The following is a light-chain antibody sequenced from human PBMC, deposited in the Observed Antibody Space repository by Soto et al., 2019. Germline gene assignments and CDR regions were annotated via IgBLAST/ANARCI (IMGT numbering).Light chain of an antibody. CDR2: DVS. Sequence: QSALTQPASVSGSPGQSITISCTGTSSDVGGYNYVSWYQQHPGKAPKLMIYDVSNRPSGVSNRFSGSKSGNTASLTISGPQAEDGADYYCSSYTSSSSYVFGPGPKLTVL. CDR3: SSYTSSSSYV. CDR1: SSDVGGYNY. V-gene: IGLV2-14*01. J-gene: IGLJ1*01.